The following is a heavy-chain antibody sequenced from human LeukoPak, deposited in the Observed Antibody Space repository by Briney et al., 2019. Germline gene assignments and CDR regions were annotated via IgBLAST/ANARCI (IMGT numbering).Heavy chain of an antibody. J-gene: IGHJ6*02. CDR2: FDPEDGET. Sequence: ASVKVSCKVSGYTLTELSMHWVRQAPGKGLEWMGGFDPEDGETIYAQKFQGRVTMTEDTSTDTAYMELSSLRSEDTAVYYCATGVGYCSGGSCYRGDHYYYGMDVWGQGTTVTVSS. V-gene: IGHV1-24*01. CDR3: ATGVGYCSGGSCYRGDHYYYGMDV. CDR1: GYTLTELS. D-gene: IGHD2-15*01.